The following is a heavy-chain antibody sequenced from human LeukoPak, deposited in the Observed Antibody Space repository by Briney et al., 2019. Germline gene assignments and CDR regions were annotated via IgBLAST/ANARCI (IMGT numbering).Heavy chain of an antibody. CDR3: TRRLMTTVNDY. CDR2: IRSKADDHAT. Sequence: GGSLKLSCAGSGFTFSGSAMHWVRQSPGKGLEWVGRIRSKADDHATAYAASVRGRFTISRDDSENTAYLQMNSLKTEDTAIYYCTRRLMTTVNDYWGQGTLVTVSS. CDR1: GFTFSGSA. V-gene: IGHV3-73*01. D-gene: IGHD4-17*01. J-gene: IGHJ4*02.